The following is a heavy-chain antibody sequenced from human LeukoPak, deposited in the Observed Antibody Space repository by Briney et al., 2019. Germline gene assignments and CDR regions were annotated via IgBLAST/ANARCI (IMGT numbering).Heavy chain of an antibody. CDR1: GGTFSSYA. D-gene: IGHD5-18*01. V-gene: IGHV1-69*13. CDR3: ARDNAGGYSYGYYGMDV. J-gene: IGHJ6*02. CDR2: IIPIFGTA. Sequence: PGASVKVSCKASGGTFSSYAISWVRQAPGQGLEWMGGIIPIFGTANYAQKFQGRVTITADESTSTAYMELSSLSSEDTAVYYCARDNAGGYSYGYYGMDVWGQGTTVTVSS.